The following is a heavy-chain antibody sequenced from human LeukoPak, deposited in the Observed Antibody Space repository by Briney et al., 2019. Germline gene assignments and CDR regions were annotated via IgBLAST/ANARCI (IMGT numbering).Heavy chain of an antibody. CDR3: ARVYYYDSSGYLT. Sequence: GASVKVSCKASGYTFTGYYMHWVRQAPGQGLEWMGWINPNSGGTNYAQKSQGRVTMTRDTSISTAYMELSRLRSDDTAVYYCARVYYYDSSGYLTWGQGTLVTVSS. D-gene: IGHD3-22*01. CDR1: GYTFTGYY. J-gene: IGHJ5*02. CDR2: INPNSGGT. V-gene: IGHV1-2*02.